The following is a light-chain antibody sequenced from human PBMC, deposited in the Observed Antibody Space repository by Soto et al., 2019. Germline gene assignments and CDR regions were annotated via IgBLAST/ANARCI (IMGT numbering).Light chain of an antibody. CDR2: AAS. CDR3: QVRTNWSIA. Sequence: EIVMTQSPATLSVSPGERATLSCRASQSVSIDLAWYQQTPGQAPRLLIYAASNRATGIPARFSGTGSGTDFTLTINNLEPEDFAVYYCQVRTNWSIAFGRGTRLEI. CDR1: QSVSID. J-gene: IGKJ5*01. V-gene: IGKV3-11*01.